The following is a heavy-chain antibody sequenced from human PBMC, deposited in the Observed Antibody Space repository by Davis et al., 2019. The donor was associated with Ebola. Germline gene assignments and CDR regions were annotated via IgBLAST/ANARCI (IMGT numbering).Heavy chain of an antibody. Sequence: PGGSLRLSCAASGFTFSSYGMHWVRQAPGKGLEWVAVIWYDGSNKYYADSVKGRFTISRDNSKNTLYLQMNSLRAEDTAVYYCARQEQLVRVWWFDPWGQGTLVTVSS. J-gene: IGHJ5*02. CDR2: IWYDGSNK. D-gene: IGHD6-13*01. V-gene: IGHV3-33*01. CDR1: GFTFSSYG. CDR3: ARQEQLVRVWWFDP.